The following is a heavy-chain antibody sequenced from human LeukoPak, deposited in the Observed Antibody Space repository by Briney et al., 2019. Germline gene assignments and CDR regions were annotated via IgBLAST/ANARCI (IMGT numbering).Heavy chain of an antibody. Sequence: SETLSLTCNVSGGSISSSSYYWGWIRQPPGKGLEWIGSIYYSGSTYYNPSLKSRVTISVDTSKNQFSLELSSVTAADTAVYYCAGHGPLWPYGSGSYYIPKKGYFDYWGQGTLVTVSS. CDR2: IYYSGST. CDR1: GGSISSSSYY. CDR3: AGHGPLWPYGSGSYYIPKKGYFDY. D-gene: IGHD3-10*01. J-gene: IGHJ4*02. V-gene: IGHV4-39*01.